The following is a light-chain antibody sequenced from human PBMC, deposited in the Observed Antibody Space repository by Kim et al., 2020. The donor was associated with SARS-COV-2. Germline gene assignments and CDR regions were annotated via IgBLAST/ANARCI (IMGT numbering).Light chain of an antibody. CDR3: NSRDSSGNHLV. CDR1: SLRSYY. Sequence: SSELTQDPAVSEALGQTVRITCQGDSLRSYYASWYQQKPGQAPVLVIYGKNNRPSGIPDRFSGSRSGNTASLTITGAQAEDEADYYCNSRDSSGNHLVFG. CDR2: GKN. V-gene: IGLV3-19*01. J-gene: IGLJ3*02.